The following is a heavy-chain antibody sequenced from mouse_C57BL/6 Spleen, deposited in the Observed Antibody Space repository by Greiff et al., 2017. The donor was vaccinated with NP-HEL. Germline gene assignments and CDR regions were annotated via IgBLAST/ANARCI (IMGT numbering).Heavy chain of an antibody. CDR3: ARERTGPFAY. J-gene: IGHJ3*01. V-gene: IGHV5-17*01. CDR2: ISSGSSTI. D-gene: IGHD4-1*01. CDR1: GFTFSDYG. Sequence: DVMLVESGGGLVKPGGSLKLSCAASGFTFSDYGMHWVRQAPEKGLEWVAYISSGSSTIYYADTVKGRFTISRDNAKNTLFLQMTSLRSEDTAMYYCARERTGPFAYWGQGTLVTVSA.